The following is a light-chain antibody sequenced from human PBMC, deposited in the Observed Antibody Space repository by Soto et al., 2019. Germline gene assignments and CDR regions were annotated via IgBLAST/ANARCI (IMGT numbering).Light chain of an antibody. CDR2: GNS. J-gene: IGLJ3*02. Sequence: QSVLTQPPSVSGAPGQRVTISCTESSSNIGAGYDVHWYQQLPGTAPKLLIYGNSHRPSGVPDRFSGSKSGTSASLAITGLQAKDEADYHCQSSDSSLSGSVFGGGTKLTVL. V-gene: IGLV1-40*01. CDR1: SSNIGAGYD. CDR3: QSSDSSLSGSV.